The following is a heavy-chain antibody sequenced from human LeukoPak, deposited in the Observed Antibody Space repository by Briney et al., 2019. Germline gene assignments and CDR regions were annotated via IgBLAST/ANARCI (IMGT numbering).Heavy chain of an antibody. CDR1: GSIFTSYW. J-gene: IGHJ4*02. D-gene: IGHD2-21*02. CDR2: IYPGDSDT. CDR3: ARSWVTGYGTVLDY. V-gene: IGHV5-51*01. Sequence: GESLQISCQGSGSIFTSYWIGWVRQLPGKGLEWMGIIYPGDSDTRYSLPFQGQVTISADKSISTAYLQWSSLKASDTAMYYCARSWVTGYGTVLDYWGQGTLVTVSS.